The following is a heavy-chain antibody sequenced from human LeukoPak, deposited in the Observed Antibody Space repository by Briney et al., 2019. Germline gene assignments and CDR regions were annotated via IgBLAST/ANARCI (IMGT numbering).Heavy chain of an antibody. Sequence: GGSLRLSCAASGFTFSSYEMNWVRQAPGKGLEWVSLIYSGGSTYYADSVKGRFTISRDNSKNTLYLQMNSLRAEDTAVYYCARGPSGYHSTGGQGTLVTVSS. J-gene: IGHJ4*02. CDR1: GFTFSSYE. D-gene: IGHD5-12*01. CDR3: ARGPSGYHST. V-gene: IGHV3-66*01. CDR2: IYSGGST.